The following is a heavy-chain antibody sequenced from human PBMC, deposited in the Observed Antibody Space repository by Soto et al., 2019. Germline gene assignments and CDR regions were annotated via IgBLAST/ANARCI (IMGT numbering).Heavy chain of an antibody. Sequence: ASVKVSCKASGYTFTSYAINWVRQATGQRLEWMGWMNPNSGNTGYAQKFQGRVTMTRNTSVSTAYMELSSLRSEDTAVYYCARGRAAAGLYYYYGMDVWGQGTTVTVSS. D-gene: IGHD6-13*01. CDR2: MNPNSGNT. J-gene: IGHJ6*02. V-gene: IGHV1-8*01. CDR1: GYTFTSYA. CDR3: ARGRAAAGLYYYYGMDV.